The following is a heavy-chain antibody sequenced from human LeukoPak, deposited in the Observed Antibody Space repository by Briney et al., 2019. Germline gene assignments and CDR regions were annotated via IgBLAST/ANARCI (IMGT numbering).Heavy chain of an antibody. J-gene: IGHJ6*02. CDR1: GFTFSSCG. V-gene: IGHV3-30*03. D-gene: IGHD5-18*01. CDR2: ISYDGNNK. Sequence: GRSLRLSCAASGFTFSSCGMHWVRQAPGKGLEWVAVISYDGNNKYYADSVKGRFTISRDNSKNTLYLQMNSLRAEDTAVYYCARWRSPTDTAMVTDYYYGMDVWGQGTTVTVSS. CDR3: ARWRSPTDTAMVTDYYYGMDV.